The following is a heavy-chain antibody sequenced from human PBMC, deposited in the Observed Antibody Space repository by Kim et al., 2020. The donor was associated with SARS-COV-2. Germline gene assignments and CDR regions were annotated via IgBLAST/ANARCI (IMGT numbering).Heavy chain of an antibody. J-gene: IGHJ5*02. CDR2: IYHSGST. CDR3: ARVDYNWNYGVWLDP. V-gene: IGHV4-38-2*02. CDR1: GYSISSGYY. Sequence: SETLSLTCTVSGYSISSGYYWGWIRQPPGKGLEWIGSIYHSGSTYYNPSLKSRVTISVDTSKNQFSLKLSSVTAADTAVYYCARVDYNWNYGVWLDPWGQGTLVTVSS. D-gene: IGHD1-7*01.